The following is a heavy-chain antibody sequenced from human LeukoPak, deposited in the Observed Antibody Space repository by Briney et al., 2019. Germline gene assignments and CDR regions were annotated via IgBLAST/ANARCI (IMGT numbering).Heavy chain of an antibody. CDR1: EYSFTSYW. CDR2: IYPGDSDT. V-gene: IGHV5-51*01. Sequence: GESLKISCKGSEYSFTSYWIGWVRQMPGKGLEWMGIIYPGDSDTRYSPSFQGQVTISADKSISTAYLQWSSLKASDTAMYYCARHTAVPAAIDAFDIWGQGTMVTASS. J-gene: IGHJ3*02. D-gene: IGHD2-2*01. CDR3: ARHTAVPAAIDAFDI.